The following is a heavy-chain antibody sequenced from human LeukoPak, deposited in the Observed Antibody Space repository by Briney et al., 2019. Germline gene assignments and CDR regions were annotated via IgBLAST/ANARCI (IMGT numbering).Heavy chain of an antibody. V-gene: IGHV3-23*01. CDR1: GFTFSGYA. J-gene: IGHJ4*02. CDR2: ISGSGDYT. D-gene: IGHD3-22*01. Sequence: GSRRLSCAVSGFTFSGYAMSWVRQAPGKGLEWVSTISGSGDYTYYADSVKGRFSISRDNSKNTLHLQMNSLRAEDTAVYYCAKDPASGGVVVIALDYWGQGTLVTVSS. CDR3: AKDPASGGVVVIALDY.